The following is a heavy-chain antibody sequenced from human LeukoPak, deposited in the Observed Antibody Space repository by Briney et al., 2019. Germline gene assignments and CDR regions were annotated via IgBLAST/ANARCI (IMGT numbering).Heavy chain of an antibody. V-gene: IGHV3-30*18. CDR1: GFTFSSYG. Sequence: HPGRSLRISCAASGFTFSSYGMHWVRQAPGKGLEWVAVISYDGSNKYYADSVKGRFTISRDNSKNTLYLQMNSLRAEDTAVYYCAKLGIPFDYWGQGTLVTVSS. CDR2: ISYDGSNK. CDR3: AKLGIPFDY. D-gene: IGHD7-27*01. J-gene: IGHJ4*02.